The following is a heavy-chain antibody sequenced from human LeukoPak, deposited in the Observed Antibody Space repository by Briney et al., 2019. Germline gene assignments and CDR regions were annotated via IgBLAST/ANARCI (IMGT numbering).Heavy chain of an antibody. V-gene: IGHV3-30*02. Sequence: PGGSLRLSCAASGFTFSSYGMHWVRQAPGKGLEWVAFIRYDGSNKYYADSVKGRFTISRDNSKNTLYLQMNSLRAEDTAVYYCAKDLDKLEYSSSPDAFDIWGQGTMVTVSS. CDR1: GFTFSSYG. CDR3: AKDLDKLEYSSSPDAFDI. CDR2: IRYDGSNK. D-gene: IGHD6-6*01. J-gene: IGHJ3*02.